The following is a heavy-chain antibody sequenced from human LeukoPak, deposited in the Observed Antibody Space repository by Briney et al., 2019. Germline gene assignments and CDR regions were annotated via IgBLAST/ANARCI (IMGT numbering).Heavy chain of an antibody. CDR2: ISGSGDNT. CDR3: AKGSYYDSSGSFYFDY. J-gene: IGHJ4*02. CDR1: GFTFSSYA. Sequence: GGSLRLSCAASGFTFSSYAMSWVRQAPGKGLEWVSGISGSGDNTYYADSVKGRFTISRDNSKNTLYVQVNSLGTEDTAAHYCAKGSYYDSSGSFYFDYWGQGTLVTVSS. V-gene: IGHV3-23*01. D-gene: IGHD3-22*01.